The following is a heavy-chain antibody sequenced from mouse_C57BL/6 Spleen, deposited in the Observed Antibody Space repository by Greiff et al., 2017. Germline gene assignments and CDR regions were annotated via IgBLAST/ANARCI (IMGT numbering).Heavy chain of an antibody. CDR3: ARYGSSPDY. J-gene: IGHJ2*01. CDR1: GYTFTSYW. V-gene: IGHV1-50*01. Sequence: QVQLQQPGAELVKPGASVKLSCKASGYTFTSYWMQWVKQRPGQGLEWIGEIDPSDSYTNYNQKFKGKATLTVDTSSSTAYMQLSSLTSEDSAVYYCARYGSSPDYWGQGTTRTVAS. CDR2: IDPSDSYT. D-gene: IGHD1-1*01.